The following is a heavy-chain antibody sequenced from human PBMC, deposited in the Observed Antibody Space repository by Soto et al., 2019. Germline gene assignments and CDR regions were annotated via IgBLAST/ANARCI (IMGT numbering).Heavy chain of an antibody. V-gene: IGHV5-51*01. CDR1: GDSFTSYW. D-gene: IGHD3-10*01. J-gene: IGHJ6*01. CDR3: ARLFLLWFGEAHNYGLDV. CDR2: IYPGDSDT. Sequence: GESLKISCKGFGDSFTSYWISWVRQMPGKGLEWMGIIYPGDSDTRYSPSFQGQVTISADKSISTAYLQWSSLKASDTAMYYCARLFLLWFGEAHNYGLDVWGQGTTVTVS.